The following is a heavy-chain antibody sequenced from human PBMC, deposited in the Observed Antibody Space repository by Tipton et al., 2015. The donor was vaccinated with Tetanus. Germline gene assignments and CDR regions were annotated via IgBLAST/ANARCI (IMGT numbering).Heavy chain of an antibody. V-gene: IGHV4-59*01. CDR2: IYYSGST. CDR3: ARVWSKLAVAGDGPPTFDY. CDR1: GGSISSYY. J-gene: IGHJ4*02. Sequence: TLSLTCTVSGGSISSYYWSWIRQPPGKGLEWIGYIYYSGSTNYNPSLKSRVTISVDTSKNQFSLKLSSVTAADTAVYYCARVWSKLAVAGDGPPTFDYWGQGTLVTVSS. D-gene: IGHD6-19*01.